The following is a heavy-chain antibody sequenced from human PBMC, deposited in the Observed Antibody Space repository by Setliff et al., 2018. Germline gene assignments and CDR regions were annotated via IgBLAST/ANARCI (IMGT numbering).Heavy chain of an antibody. Sequence: GASVKVSCKASGGSFSTYAISWARQAPGQGLEWMGVIIPIFGTTNNAQKFQGRVTITADESTSTAYMELSSLRSEDTAVYYCARANYYDSSGHSVYGMDVWGQGTMVTVSS. V-gene: IGHV1-69*13. CDR2: IIPIFGTT. D-gene: IGHD3-22*01. CDR3: ARANYYDSSGHSVYGMDV. CDR1: GGSFSTYA. J-gene: IGHJ6*02.